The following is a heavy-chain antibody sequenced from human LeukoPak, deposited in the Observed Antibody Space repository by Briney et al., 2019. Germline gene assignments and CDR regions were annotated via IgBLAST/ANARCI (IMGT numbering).Heavy chain of an antibody. CDR2: ISAYNGNT. CDR1: GYTFTIYG. Sequence: ASVKVSCKASGYTFTIYGIGWVRQAPGQGLEWMGWISAYNGNTNYAQKVQGRVTMTTDTSTSTAYMELRSLRSDDTAVNYCARAHGYDRRGYSEAYFDYWGQGTLVTVSS. J-gene: IGHJ4*02. V-gene: IGHV1-18*01. CDR3: ARAHGYDRRGYSEAYFDY. D-gene: IGHD3-22*01.